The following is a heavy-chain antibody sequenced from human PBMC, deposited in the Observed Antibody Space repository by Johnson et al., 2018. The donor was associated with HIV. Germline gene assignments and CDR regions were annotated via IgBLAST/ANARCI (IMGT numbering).Heavy chain of an antibody. J-gene: IGHJ3*02. CDR2: ISGSDFGP. CDR3: AKVSPDSGSLIDI. CDR1: GFTFSSYG. V-gene: IGHV3-NL1*01. Sequence: QVQLVESGGGVVQPGGSLRLSCAASGFTFSSYGMHWVRQAPGKGLEWVSGISGSDFGPYYADSVKGRFTISRDNSKSTVYLQMNSLRAEDTAVYYCAKVSPDSGSLIDIWGQGTMVTVSS. D-gene: IGHD6-6*01.